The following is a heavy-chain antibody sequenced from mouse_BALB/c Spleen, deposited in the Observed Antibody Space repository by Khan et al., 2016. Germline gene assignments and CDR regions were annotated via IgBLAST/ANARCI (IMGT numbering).Heavy chain of an antibody. Sequence: QIQLVQSGPELKKPGETVKISCKASGYTFTNYGMNWVKQAPGKGLKWMGWINTYTGEPTYADDFKGRFAFSLETSASTAYLQINNLKNEDTATXCCARRHYGSSYDAWFAYWGQGTLVTVSA. V-gene: IGHV9-3-1*01. D-gene: IGHD1-1*01. CDR2: INTYTGEP. CDR3: ARRHYGSSYDAWFAY. CDR1: GYTFTNYG. J-gene: IGHJ3*01.